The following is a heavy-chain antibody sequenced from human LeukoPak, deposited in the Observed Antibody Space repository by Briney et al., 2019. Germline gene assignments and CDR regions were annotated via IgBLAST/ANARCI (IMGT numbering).Heavy chain of an antibody. CDR2: INHSGST. CDR1: GGSFSGYY. CDR3: ARGIVATMAFDY. Sequence: PSETLSLTCAVYGGSFSGYYWSWIRQPPGKGLYWIGEINHSGSTNYNPSLKRRVTISVDTSKNQFSLKLSSVPAADTAVYYCARGIVATMAFDYWGQGTLVTVSS. D-gene: IGHD5-12*01. J-gene: IGHJ4*02. V-gene: IGHV4-34*01.